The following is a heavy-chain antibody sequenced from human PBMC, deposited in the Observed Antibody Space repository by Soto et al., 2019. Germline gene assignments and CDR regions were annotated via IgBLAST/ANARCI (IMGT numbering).Heavy chain of an antibody. V-gene: IGHV1-69*13. J-gene: IGHJ3*01. CDR3: ARLRRDWGDAFDL. CDR1: GGSFGSSA. Sequence: SVKVSCKASGGSFGSSAISWVRQAPAQGLEWMGEIIPVFDKANYAQNFQGRLTITADEPTGTVFMQLSSLRSEYTAVYFCARLRRDWGDAFDLWGLGTLVTVSS. D-gene: IGHD3-16*01. CDR2: IIPVFDKA.